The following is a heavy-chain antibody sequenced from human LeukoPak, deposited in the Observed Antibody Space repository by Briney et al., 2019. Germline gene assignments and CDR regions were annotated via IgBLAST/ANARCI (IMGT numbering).Heavy chain of an antibody. D-gene: IGHD4-17*01. J-gene: IGHJ4*02. CDR2: INPNSGGT. Sequence: ASVKVSCKASGYTFTGYYMHWVRRAPGQGLEWMGWINPNSGGTNYAQKFQGRVTMTRDMSISTAYMELSRLRSDDTAVYYCARDLVTVTTFVVLDYWGQGTLVTVSS. CDR1: GYTFTGYY. CDR3: ARDLVTVTTFVVLDY. V-gene: IGHV1-2*02.